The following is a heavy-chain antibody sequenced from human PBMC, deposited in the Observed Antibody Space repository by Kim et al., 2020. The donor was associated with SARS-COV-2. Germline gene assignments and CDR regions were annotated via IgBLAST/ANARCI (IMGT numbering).Heavy chain of an antibody. D-gene: IGHD1-26*01. CDR3: AKDDIVGATGGGYYYGMDV. V-gene: IGHV3-30*02. Sequence: GRFTISRENSKNTLYLRMNSLRAEDTAVYYCAKDDIVGATGGGYYYGMDVWGQGTTVTVSS. J-gene: IGHJ6*02.